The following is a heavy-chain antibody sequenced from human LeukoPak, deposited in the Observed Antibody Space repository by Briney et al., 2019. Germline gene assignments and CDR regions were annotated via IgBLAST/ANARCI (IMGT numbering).Heavy chain of an antibody. CDR2: ISYDGSNK. CDR1: GFTFSSYA. CDR3: AREAARRYCSSTSCFFDY. Sequence: GGSLRLSCAASGFTFSSYAMHWVHQAPGKGLEWVAVISYDGSNKYYADSVKGRFTISRDNSKNTLYLQMNSLRAEDTAVYYCAREAARRYCSSTSCFFDYWGQGTLVTVSS. J-gene: IGHJ4*02. V-gene: IGHV3-30-3*01. D-gene: IGHD2-2*01.